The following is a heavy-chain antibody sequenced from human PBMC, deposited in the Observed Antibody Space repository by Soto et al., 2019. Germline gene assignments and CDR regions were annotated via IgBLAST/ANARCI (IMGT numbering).Heavy chain of an antibody. CDR2: ISYDGSNK. D-gene: IGHD2-2*01. CDR1: GFTFSSYG. Sequence: QVQLVESGGGVVQPGRSLRLSCAASGFTFSSYGMHWVRQAPGKGLEWVAVISYDGSNKYYADSVKGRFTISRDNSKNTMYLQMNSLRAEDTAVYYCAKSGGIVVVPAAHRNYFDYWGQGTLVTVSS. CDR3: AKSGGIVVVPAAHRNYFDY. J-gene: IGHJ4*02. V-gene: IGHV3-30*18.